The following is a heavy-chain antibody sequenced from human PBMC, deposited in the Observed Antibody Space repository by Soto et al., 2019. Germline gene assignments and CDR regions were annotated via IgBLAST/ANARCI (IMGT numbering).Heavy chain of an antibody. V-gene: IGHV3-21*01. D-gene: IGHD3-16*01. CDR1: GFTFSSYS. CDR2: ISSSSSYI. CDR3: ARDFTYYYYYGMDV. J-gene: IGHJ6*02. Sequence: EVQLVESGGGLVKPGGSLRLSCEASGFTFSSYSMNWVRQAPGKGLEWVSSISSSSSYIYYADSVKGRFTISRDNAKTSLYLQMNSLRAEDTAVYYCARDFTYYYYYGMDVWGQGTRVTVSS.